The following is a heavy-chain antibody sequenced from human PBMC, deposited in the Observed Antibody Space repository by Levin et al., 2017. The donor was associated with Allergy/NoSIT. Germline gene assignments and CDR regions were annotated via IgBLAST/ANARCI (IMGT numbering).Heavy chain of an antibody. V-gene: IGHV4-59*01. CDR1: GGSISSYY. CDR3: ARGRDYGDFDY. Sequence: SQTLSLTCTVSGGSISSYYWSWIRQPPGKGLEWIGYIYYSGSTNYNPSLKSRVTISVDTSKNQFSLKLSSVTAADTAVYYCARGRDYGDFDYWGQGTLVTVSS. D-gene: IGHD4-17*01. J-gene: IGHJ4*02. CDR2: IYYSGST.